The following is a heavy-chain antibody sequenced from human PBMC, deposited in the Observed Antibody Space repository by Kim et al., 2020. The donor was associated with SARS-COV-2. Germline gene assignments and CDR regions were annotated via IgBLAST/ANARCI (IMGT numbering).Heavy chain of an antibody. Sequence: SETLSLTCTVSGGSISSGGYYWSWIRQHPGKGLEWIGYIYYSGSTYYNPSLKSRVTISVDTSKNQFSLKLSSVTAADTAVYYCARDGLAEADGGSYYVGYFQHWGQGTLVTVSS. CDR1: GGSISSGGYY. CDR2: IYYSGST. CDR3: ARDGLAEADGGSYYVGYFQH. J-gene: IGHJ1*01. V-gene: IGHV4-31*03. D-gene: IGHD3-10*01.